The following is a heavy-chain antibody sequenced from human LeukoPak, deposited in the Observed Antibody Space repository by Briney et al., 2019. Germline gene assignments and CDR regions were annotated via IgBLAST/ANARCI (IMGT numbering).Heavy chain of an antibody. V-gene: IGHV3-66*01. CDR3: ARVFSRLWFHN. J-gene: IGHJ4*02. Sequence: GGSLRLSCAASGFTFSSYAMTWVRQAPGKGLEWVSLIYSGTNTYYADSVRGRFTISRDNSKNTLYLQMNSLRAEDTAVYYCARVFSRLWFHNWGQGTLVTVSS. CDR1: GFTFSSYA. CDR2: IYSGTNT. D-gene: IGHD5-18*01.